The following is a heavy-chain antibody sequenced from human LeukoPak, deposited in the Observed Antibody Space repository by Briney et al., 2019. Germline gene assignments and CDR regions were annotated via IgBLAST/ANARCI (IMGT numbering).Heavy chain of an antibody. J-gene: IGHJ3*02. CDR2: ISYHGSNK. Sequence: GRSLRLSCAASGFTFSSYGMHWVRQAPGKGLEWVAVISYHGSNKYYADSVKGRFTISRDNSKNTLYLQMNSLRAEDTAVYYCARGIVGALDAFDIWGQGTMVTVSS. D-gene: IGHD1-26*01. CDR3: ARGIVGALDAFDI. CDR1: GFTFSSYG. V-gene: IGHV3-30*03.